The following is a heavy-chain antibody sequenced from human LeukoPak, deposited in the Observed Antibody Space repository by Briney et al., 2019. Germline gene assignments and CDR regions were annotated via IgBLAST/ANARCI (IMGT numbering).Heavy chain of an antibody. J-gene: IGHJ4*02. CDR3: ARHEKLGQFDY. V-gene: IGHV4-59*08. Sequence: MTSETLSLTCTVSSGSISSYYWSWIRQPPGKGLEWIGYVYYSGSANYNPSLKSRVTISVDTSKNQFSLKLSSVTAADTAVYCCARHEKLGQFDYWGQGTLVTVSS. D-gene: IGHD3-10*01. CDR2: VYYSGSA. CDR1: SGSISSYY.